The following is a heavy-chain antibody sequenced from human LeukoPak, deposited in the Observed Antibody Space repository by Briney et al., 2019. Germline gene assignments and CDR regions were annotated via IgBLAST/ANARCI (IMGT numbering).Heavy chain of an antibody. J-gene: IGHJ1*01. CDR3: ARDLGSGWYGAEYFQH. D-gene: IGHD6-19*01. V-gene: IGHV3-21*01. CDR1: GFTFSSYS. Sequence: GGSLRLSCAASGFTFSSYSMNWVRQAPGKGLEWVSSISSSSSYIYYADSVKGRFTISRDNAKNSLYLQMNSLRAEDTAAYYCARDLGSGWYGAEYFQHWGQGTLVTVSS. CDR2: ISSSSSYI.